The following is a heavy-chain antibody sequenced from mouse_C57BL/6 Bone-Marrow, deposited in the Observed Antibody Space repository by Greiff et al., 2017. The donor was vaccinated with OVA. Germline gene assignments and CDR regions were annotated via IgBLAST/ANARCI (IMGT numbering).Heavy chain of an antibody. J-gene: IGHJ2*01. Sequence: EVKLVESGGGLVQPGGSLSLSCAASGFTFTDYYMSWVRQPPGKALEWLGFIRNKANGYTTEYSASVKGRFTISRDNSQSILYLQMNALRAEDSANYYCARWGPMDGYAIDYWGQGTTLTVSS. CDR2: IRNKANGYTT. D-gene: IGHD2-2*01. CDR1: GFTFTDYY. CDR3: ARWGPMDGYAIDY. V-gene: IGHV7-3*01.